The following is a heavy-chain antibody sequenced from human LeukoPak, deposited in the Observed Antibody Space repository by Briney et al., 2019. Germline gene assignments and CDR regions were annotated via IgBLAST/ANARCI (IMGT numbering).Heavy chain of an antibody. J-gene: IGHJ4*02. Sequence: PGGSLRLSCAASGFTFDDYGMSWVRQAPGKGLEWIAYITTTGDRIQYADSVKGRFTISRDNTKNSLFLQLNNLRAEDTAIYYCVRDTKDYWGQGTLVTVSS. CDR1: GFTFDDYG. D-gene: IGHD2-8*01. CDR3: VRDTKDY. CDR2: ITTTGDRI. V-gene: IGHV3-20*04.